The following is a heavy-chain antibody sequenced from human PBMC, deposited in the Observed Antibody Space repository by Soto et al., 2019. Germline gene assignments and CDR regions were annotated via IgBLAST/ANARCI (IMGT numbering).Heavy chain of an antibody. D-gene: IGHD2-15*01. CDR3: AKSMAVVVVAPTPPWFDP. J-gene: IGHJ5*02. Sequence: SLRLSCAASGFTFSSYGMHWVRQAPGKGLEWVAVISYDGSNKYYADSVKGRFTISRDNSKNTLYLQMNSLRAEDTAVYYCAKSMAVVVVAPTPPWFDPWGQGTLVTVSS. V-gene: IGHV3-30*18. CDR2: ISYDGSNK. CDR1: GFTFSSYG.